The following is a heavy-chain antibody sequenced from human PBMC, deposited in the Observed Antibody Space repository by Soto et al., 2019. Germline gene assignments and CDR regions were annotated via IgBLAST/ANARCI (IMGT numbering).Heavy chain of an antibody. CDR1: GFTFSSYA. D-gene: IGHD6-19*01. J-gene: IGHJ4*02. CDR2: ISRSGGST. CDR3: AKTDKFNPQSSGWANRFDY. V-gene: IGHV3-23*01. Sequence: EVQLLESGGGLVQPGGSLRLSCAASGFTFSSYAMTWVRQAPGKGLEWVSTISRSGGSTYYRDSVKGRFTISRDNSKNTVYLQMNSLRAEDTAGDYCAKTDKFNPQSSGWANRFDYWGQGTLVTVSS.